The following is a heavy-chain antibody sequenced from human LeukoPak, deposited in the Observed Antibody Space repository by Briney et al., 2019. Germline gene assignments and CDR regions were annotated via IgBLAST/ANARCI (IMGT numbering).Heavy chain of an antibody. CDR3: ARDRVLLWFGELLVGLGPTFDAFDI. CDR1: GGTFSSYA. CDR2: IIPIFGTA. Sequence: GASVKVSCKASGGTFSSYAISWVRQAPGQGLEWMGGIIPIFGTANYAQKFQGRVTITADESTSTAYMELSSLRSEDTAVYYCARDRVLLWFGELLVGLGPTFDAFDIWGQGTMVTVSS. D-gene: IGHD3-10*01. J-gene: IGHJ3*02. V-gene: IGHV1-69*13.